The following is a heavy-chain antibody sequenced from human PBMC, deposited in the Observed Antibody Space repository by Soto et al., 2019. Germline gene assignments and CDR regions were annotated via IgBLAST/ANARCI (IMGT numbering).Heavy chain of an antibody. CDR2: IYYSGSA. Sequence: SETLFLTCTVSGDSVTSVSDYWSWIRQPPGKGLEWIGYIYYSGSADYNPSLGSRVTISIDTSKNQFSLKLTSVTAADTAVYYCARGVGFGYYYYHMDLWGQGTTVTVSS. CDR1: GDSVTSVSDY. V-gene: IGHV4-61*01. D-gene: IGHD3-10*01. J-gene: IGHJ6*02. CDR3: ARGVGFGYYYYHMDL.